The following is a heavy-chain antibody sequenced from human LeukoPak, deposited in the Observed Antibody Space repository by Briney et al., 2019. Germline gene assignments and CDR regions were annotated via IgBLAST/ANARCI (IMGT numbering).Heavy chain of an antibody. J-gene: IGHJ3*02. CDR2: IYYSGST. Sequence: PSETLSLTCTVSGGSISSYYWSWIRQPPGKGLEWIGYIYYSGSTNYNPSLKSRVTISVDTSKNQFSLKLSSVTAADTAVYYCARDYYDSSGYPLDAFDIWGQGTMVTVSS. D-gene: IGHD3-22*01. V-gene: IGHV4-59*01. CDR3: ARDYYDSSGYPLDAFDI. CDR1: GGSISSYY.